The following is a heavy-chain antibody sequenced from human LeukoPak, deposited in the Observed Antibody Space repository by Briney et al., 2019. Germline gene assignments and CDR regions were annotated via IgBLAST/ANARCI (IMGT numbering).Heavy chain of an antibody. Sequence: ASVKVSCKASGYTFTSYGISWVRQAPGQGLEWMGWISAYNGNTNYAQKLQGRVTMTTDTSTSTAYMELRSLRSDDTAVYYCAKTPDYDSSGFLEYWGQGTLVTVSS. CDR3: AKTPDYDSSGFLEY. CDR1: GYTFTSYG. D-gene: IGHD3-22*01. V-gene: IGHV1-18*01. CDR2: ISAYNGNT. J-gene: IGHJ4*02.